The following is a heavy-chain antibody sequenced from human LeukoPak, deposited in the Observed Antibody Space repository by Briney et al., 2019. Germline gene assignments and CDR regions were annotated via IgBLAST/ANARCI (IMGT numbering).Heavy chain of an antibody. J-gene: IGHJ4*02. V-gene: IGHV4-30-2*01. D-gene: IGHD4-23*01. CDR3: ARTGGPFDY. CDR1: GCSISSGGYS. Sequence: SQTLSLTCAVSGCSISSGGYSWSWIRQPPGKGLEWIGYIYHSGSTYYNPSLKSRVTISVDRSKNQFSLKLSSVTAADTAVYYCARTGGPFDYWGQGTLVTVSS. CDR2: IYHSGST.